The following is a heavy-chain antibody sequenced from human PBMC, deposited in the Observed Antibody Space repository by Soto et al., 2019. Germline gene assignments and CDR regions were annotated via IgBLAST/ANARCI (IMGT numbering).Heavy chain of an antibody. CDR1: GYTFTSYY. V-gene: IGHV1-46*01. CDR3: AHRLTGTAHFDF. CDR2: INPSGGST. Sequence: ASVKVSCKASGYTFTSYYMHWVRQAPGQGLEWMGIINPSGGSTSYAQKFQGRVTIIKDTPKNQVVLTMTNMDPVDTATYYCAHRLTGTAHFDFWGQGILVTVSS. D-gene: IGHD1-1*01. J-gene: IGHJ4*02.